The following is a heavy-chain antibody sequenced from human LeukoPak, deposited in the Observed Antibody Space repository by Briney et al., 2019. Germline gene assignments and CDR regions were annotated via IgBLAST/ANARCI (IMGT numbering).Heavy chain of an antibody. CDR1: GYTFTSYD. J-gene: IGHJ5*02. D-gene: IGHD3-3*01. CDR3: ARGNDFWSGYPTYWFDP. V-gene: IGHV1-8*01. Sequence: GASVKVSCKASGYTFTSYDINWGRQATGQGLEWMGWMNPNSGNTGYAQKFQGRVTMTRNTSISTAYMELSSLRSEDTAVYYCARGNDFWSGYPTYWFDPWGQGTLVTVSS. CDR2: MNPNSGNT.